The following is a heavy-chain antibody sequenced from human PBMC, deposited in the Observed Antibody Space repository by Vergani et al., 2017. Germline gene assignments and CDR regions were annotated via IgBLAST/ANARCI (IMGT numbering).Heavy chain of an antibody. D-gene: IGHD2-8*01. V-gene: IGHV3-33*01. CDR3: ARSGYCAHGVCYMTYYYYMDV. Sequence: QVQLEESGGGVVQPGRSLSLSCAGSGFTLRSHAMHWVRQAPGQGLEWVAFIWYDGSKEYYADSVKGRFTISRDNSKNTLYLQMNNLRAADTSVYYCARSGYCAHGVCYMTYYYYMDVWGKGTAVTVSS. J-gene: IGHJ6*03. CDR1: GFTLRSHA. CDR2: IWYDGSKE.